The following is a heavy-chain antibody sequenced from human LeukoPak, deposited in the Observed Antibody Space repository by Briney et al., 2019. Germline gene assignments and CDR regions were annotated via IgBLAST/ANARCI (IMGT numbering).Heavy chain of an antibody. D-gene: IGHD2-2*01. CDR3: ARGIVVVPAARGDYYYYGMDV. J-gene: IGHJ6*02. V-gene: IGHV4-30-4*01. CDR2: IYYSGST. CDR1: GGLISSGDYY. Sequence: SETLSLTCTVSGGLISSGDYYWSWIRQPPGKGLEWMGYIYYSGSTYYNPSLKSRVTISVDTSKNQFSLKLSSVTAADTAVYYCARGIVVVPAARGDYYYYGMDVWGQGTTVTVSS.